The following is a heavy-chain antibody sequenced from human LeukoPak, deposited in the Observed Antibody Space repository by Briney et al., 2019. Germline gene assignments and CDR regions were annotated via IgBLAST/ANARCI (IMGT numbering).Heavy chain of an antibody. V-gene: IGHV4-59*08. CDR3: ARLLRDGYYDGTGYYHYYFDY. CDR2: MSYSGST. CDR1: GGSIITYY. Sequence: PSETLSLTCSVSGGSIITYYWSWIRQPPGKGLEWIGYMSYSGSTNYNPSLNSRVTISIDTSKNRFSLKLSSVTAADTAVYYCARLLRDGYYDGTGYYHYYFDYWGQGTLVTVSS. D-gene: IGHD3-22*01. J-gene: IGHJ4*02.